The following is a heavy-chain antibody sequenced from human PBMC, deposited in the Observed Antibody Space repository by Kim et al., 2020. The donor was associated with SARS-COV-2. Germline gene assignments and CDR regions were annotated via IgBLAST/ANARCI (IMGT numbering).Heavy chain of an antibody. D-gene: IGHD3-10*01. CDR2: IIPIFGTA. CDR1: GGTFSSYA. CDR3: ARDGGVRGVIGVFYFDY. J-gene: IGHJ4*02. Sequence: SVKVSCKASGGTFSSYAISWVRQAPGQGLEWMGGIIPIFGTANYAQKFQGRVTITADESTSTAYMELSSLRSEDTAVYYCARDGGVRGVIGVFYFDYWGQGTLVTVSS. V-gene: IGHV1-69*13.